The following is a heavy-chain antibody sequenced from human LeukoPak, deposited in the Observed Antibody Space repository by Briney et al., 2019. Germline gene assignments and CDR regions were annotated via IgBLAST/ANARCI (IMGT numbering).Heavy chain of an antibody. J-gene: IGHJ4*02. CDR3: TSQGGFDY. Sequence: GGSLRLSCAASGFSFSSYTMNWVRQAPGKGLEGVSSISSSSDNIYNADSVMGRFTISRDNAKSSLYLQMNSVRAEDTAVYYCTSQGGFDYWGQGTLVTVSS. V-gene: IGHV3-21*01. CDR2: ISSSSDNI. CDR1: GFSFSSYT.